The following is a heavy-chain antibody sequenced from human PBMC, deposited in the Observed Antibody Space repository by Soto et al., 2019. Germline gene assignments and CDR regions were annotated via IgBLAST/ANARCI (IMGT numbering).Heavy chain of an antibody. V-gene: IGHV1-18*01. D-gene: IGHD4-17*01. J-gene: IGHJ4*02. Sequence: QVQLVQSGAEVKRPGASVRVSCKASGYTFSNYGVTWVRQAPGQGLEWMGWISAYNGNTNIAQKFQGRITMTTDTSTSTAYMELRSLRSDDTAVYYCARSHGDYVGYWGQGTLVTVSS. CDR3: ARSHGDYVGY. CDR1: GYTFSNYG. CDR2: ISAYNGNT.